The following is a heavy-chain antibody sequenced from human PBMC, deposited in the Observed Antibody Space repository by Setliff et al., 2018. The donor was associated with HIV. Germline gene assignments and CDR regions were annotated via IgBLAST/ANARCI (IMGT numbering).Heavy chain of an antibody. J-gene: IGHJ5*01. V-gene: IGHV4-39*01. CDR3: ARQGSWLDS. CDR2: VYYSGST. Sequence: LSLTCIVSGGSIVNNNYYWGWIRQPPGKGLEWIGSVYYSGSTYYNPSLKSRVTISVDTSKNHVSLRLNSVTAADTAVYYCARQGSWLDSWGQGTLVTVSS. CDR1: GGSIVNNNYY. D-gene: IGHD2-15*01.